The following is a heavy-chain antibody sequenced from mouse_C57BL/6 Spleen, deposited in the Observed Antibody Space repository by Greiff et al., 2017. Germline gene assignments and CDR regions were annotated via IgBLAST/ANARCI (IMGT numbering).Heavy chain of an antibody. V-gene: IGHV5-6*01. CDR3: ARQTTRYDYDGYAMDY. J-gene: IGHJ4*01. Sequence: EVQLVESGGDLVKPGGSLKLSCAASGFTFSSYGMSWVRQTPDKRLEWVATISSGGSYTYYPDSVKGRFTISRDNAKNTLYLQMSSLKSEDTAMYYCARQTTRYDYDGYAMDYWGQGTSVTVSS. CDR2: ISSGGSYT. D-gene: IGHD2-4*01. CDR1: GFTFSSYG.